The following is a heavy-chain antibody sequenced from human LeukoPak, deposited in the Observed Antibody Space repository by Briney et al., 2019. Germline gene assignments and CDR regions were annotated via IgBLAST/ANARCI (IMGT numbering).Heavy chain of an antibody. CDR2: ISSSSSYI. J-gene: IGHJ4*02. CDR3: ARGPPLGSCSTISCPHLDY. V-gene: IGHV3-21*01. D-gene: IGHD2-2*01. Sequence: GGSLRLSCAASGFTFSSYSMNWVRQAPGKGLEWVSSISSSSSYIYYADSVKGRFTISRDNAKNSLYLQMNSLRAEDTAVYYCARGPPLGSCSTISCPHLDYWGQGTLVTVSS. CDR1: GFTFSSYS.